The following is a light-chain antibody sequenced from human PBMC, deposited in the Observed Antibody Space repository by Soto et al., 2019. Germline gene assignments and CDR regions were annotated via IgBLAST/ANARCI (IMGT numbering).Light chain of an antibody. CDR1: SRDVGNYKY. CDR3: FSYTSSGTYV. Sequence: QSVVTQPASLSGVPGPSVTISCPGNSRDVGNYKYVSWYQQHPGKAPKLMIYEVSNRPSGVSNRFSGSKSGNTASLTISGLQAEDETDYYCFSYTSSGTYVFGTGTKVTVL. CDR2: EVS. V-gene: IGLV2-14*01. J-gene: IGLJ1*01.